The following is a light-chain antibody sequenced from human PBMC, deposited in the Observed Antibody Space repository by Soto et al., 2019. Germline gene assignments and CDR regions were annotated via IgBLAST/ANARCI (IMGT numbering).Light chain of an antibody. CDR1: SSNIGACYD. CDR2: GNS. Sequence: QSVLTQPPSVSGAPGQRVTISCTASSSNIGACYDVHWYQQLPGTAPKLLIYGNSNRPSGVPDRCSGSKSGTSAFLAITGLQAEDEDDYYCQSYDSSLSGGVVFGGGTKLTVL. J-gene: IGLJ2*01. CDR3: QSYDSSLSGGVV. V-gene: IGLV1-40*01.